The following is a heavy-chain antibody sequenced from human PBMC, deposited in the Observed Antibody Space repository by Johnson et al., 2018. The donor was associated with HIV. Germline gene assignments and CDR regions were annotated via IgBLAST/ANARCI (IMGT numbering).Heavy chain of an antibody. D-gene: IGHD6-6*01. J-gene: IGHJ3*02. CDR2: INWNGGST. V-gene: IGHV3-20*04. Sequence: VQLVESGGGLVQPGGSLRLSCAASGFTFSSYPMHWVRQAPGKGLEWVSGINWNGGSTGYADSVKGRFTISRDNAKNSLYLQMNSLRAEDTALYYCARDGAARPRNDAFDIWGQGTRVTVSS. CDR1: GFTFSSYP. CDR3: ARDGAARPRNDAFDI.